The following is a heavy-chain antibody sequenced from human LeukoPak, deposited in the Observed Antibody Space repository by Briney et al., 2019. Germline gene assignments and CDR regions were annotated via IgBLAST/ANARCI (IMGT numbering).Heavy chain of an antibody. Sequence: SETLSLTRTVSGGSISSYYWSWIRQPPGKGLEWIGYIYYSGSTNYNPSLKSRVTISVDTSKNQFSLKLSSVTAADTAVYYCARLAAQPPSRFDYWGQGTLVTVSS. CDR1: GGSISSYY. J-gene: IGHJ4*02. V-gene: IGHV4-59*01. D-gene: IGHD6-19*01. CDR2: IYYSGST. CDR3: ARLAAQPPSRFDY.